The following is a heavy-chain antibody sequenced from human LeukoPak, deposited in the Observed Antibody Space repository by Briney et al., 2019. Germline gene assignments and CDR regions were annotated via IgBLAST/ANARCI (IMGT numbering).Heavy chain of an antibody. Sequence: SETLSLTCTVSGGSISSYYWSWIRQPPGKGLEWIGYIYYSGSTNYNPSLKSRVTISVDTSKNQFSLKLSSVTAADTAVYYCVRHSFDFWSGYYGFRFDPWGQGTLVTVSS. J-gene: IGHJ5*02. CDR2: IYYSGST. CDR1: GGSISSYY. V-gene: IGHV4-59*08. D-gene: IGHD3-3*01. CDR3: VRHSFDFWSGYYGFRFDP.